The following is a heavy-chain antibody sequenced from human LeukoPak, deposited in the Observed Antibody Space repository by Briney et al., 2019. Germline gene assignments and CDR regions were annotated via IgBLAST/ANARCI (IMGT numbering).Heavy chain of an antibody. CDR1: GFTFSILD. Sequence: GGSLRLSCAASGFTFSILDMSWVRQAPGKGLEWVSAISGNGGRTYYADSVKGRFTISRDNSKNTLYLQMNSLRAEDTAVYYCARESGRDGYNNWGQGTLVTVSS. CDR3: ARESGRDGYNN. CDR2: ISGNGGRT. V-gene: IGHV3-23*01. J-gene: IGHJ4*02. D-gene: IGHD5-24*01.